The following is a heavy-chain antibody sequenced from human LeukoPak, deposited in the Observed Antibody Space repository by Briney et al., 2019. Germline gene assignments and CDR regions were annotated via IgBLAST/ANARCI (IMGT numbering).Heavy chain of an antibody. CDR2: IIPILGIA. D-gene: IGHD1-26*01. J-gene: IGHJ5*02. CDR3: ARELGIVGAIGSCFDP. V-gene: IGHV1-69*04. CDR1: GGTFSSYT. Sequence: ASLKVSCKASGGTFSSYTISWVRQAPGQGLEWMGRIIPILGIANYAQKFQGRVTITADKSTSTLYMELSSLRSEDTAVYYCARELGIVGAIGSCFDPWGQGTLVTVSS.